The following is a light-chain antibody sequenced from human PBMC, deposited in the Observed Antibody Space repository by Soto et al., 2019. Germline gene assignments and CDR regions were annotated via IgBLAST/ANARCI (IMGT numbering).Light chain of an antibody. CDR3: QQYNNWPLT. Sequence: EVVMTQSPAPLSVSPGGRDTLSRRASQNVNTNLAWYQQQLGQAPRLLIFGASTWATGIPARFSGSGSGTEFTLTISSLQPEDFAVYYCQQYNNWPLTFGGGTKV. J-gene: IGKJ4*01. CDR1: QNVNTN. CDR2: GAS. V-gene: IGKV3-15*01.